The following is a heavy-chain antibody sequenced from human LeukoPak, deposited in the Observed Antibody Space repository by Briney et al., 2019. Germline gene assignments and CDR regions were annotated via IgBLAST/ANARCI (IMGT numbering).Heavy chain of an antibody. CDR3: AKDRDYDILTGPIDY. V-gene: IGHV3-9*01. CDR2: ISWNSGSI. Sequence: GRSLRLSCAASGFTFDDYAMHWVRQAPGKGLEWVSGISWNSGSIGYADSVKGRFTISRDNAKNSLYLQMNSLRAEDTALYYCAKDRDYDILTGPIDYWGQGTLATVSS. D-gene: IGHD3-9*01. CDR1: GFTFDDYA. J-gene: IGHJ4*02.